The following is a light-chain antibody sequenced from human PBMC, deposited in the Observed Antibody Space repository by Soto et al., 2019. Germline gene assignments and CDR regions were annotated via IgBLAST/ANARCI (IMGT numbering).Light chain of an antibody. Sequence: EIVLTQSPGTLSLSPGERATLSCRASQSVSSSYLAWYQQKPGQAPRLLIYGASSRATGIPDRFSGSGXGKDLTLTISSLEPEDFALYYCQHYAGGSRITFGKGTRLEIK. CDR3: QHYAGGSRIT. J-gene: IGKJ5*01. V-gene: IGKV3-20*01. CDR1: QSVSSSY. CDR2: GAS.